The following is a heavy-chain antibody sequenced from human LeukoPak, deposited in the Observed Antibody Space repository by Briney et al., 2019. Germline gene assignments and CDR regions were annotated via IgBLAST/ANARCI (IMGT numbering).Heavy chain of an antibody. CDR2: IYYSGST. J-gene: IGHJ4*02. CDR1: GGSISSNSYY. Sequence: SEPLSLTCTVSGGSISSNSYYWDWIRQPPGKGLEWIGSIYYSGSTYYNPSLKSRVTISLDTSRNQFSLKLSSVTAADTAVYYCASYSSSWYDPYFDYWGQGTLVTVSS. CDR3: ASYSSSWYDPYFDY. V-gene: IGHV4-39*01. D-gene: IGHD6-13*01.